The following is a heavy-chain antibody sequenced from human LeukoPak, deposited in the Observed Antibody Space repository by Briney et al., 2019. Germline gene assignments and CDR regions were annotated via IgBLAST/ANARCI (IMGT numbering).Heavy chain of an antibody. CDR3: ARAAKIGYCSGGSCLNRGDAFDI. V-gene: IGHV3-53*04. Sequence: GGSLRLSCAASGFTVSSNYMSWVRQAPGKGLEWVSVIYSGGSTYYADSVKGRFTISTHNSKSTLYLQMNSLRAEDTVVYYCARAAKIGYCSGGSCLNRGDAFDIWGQGTMVTVSS. CDR2: IYSGGST. D-gene: IGHD2-15*01. CDR1: GFTVSSNY. J-gene: IGHJ3*02.